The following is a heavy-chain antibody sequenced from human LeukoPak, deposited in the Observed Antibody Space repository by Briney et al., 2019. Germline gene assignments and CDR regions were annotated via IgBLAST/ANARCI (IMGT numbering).Heavy chain of an antibody. CDR1: GGSFSGYY. Sequence: PSETLSLTCAVYGGSFSGYYWSWIRQPPGKGLEWIGEINHSGSTNYNPSLKSRVTISVDTSKNQFSLKLSSVTAADTAVYYCARALYSSGWPVGDYWGQGTLVTVSS. CDR2: INHSGST. J-gene: IGHJ4*02. V-gene: IGHV4-34*01. D-gene: IGHD6-19*01. CDR3: ARALYSSGWPVGDY.